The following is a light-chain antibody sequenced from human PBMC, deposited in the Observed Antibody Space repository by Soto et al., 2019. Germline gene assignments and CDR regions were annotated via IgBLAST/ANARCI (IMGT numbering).Light chain of an antibody. CDR2: SNN. J-gene: IGLJ2*01. CDR1: NSNIGSNA. Sequence: QAVVTQPPSTSGTPGQRVTISCSGSNSNIGSNAVNWYQQLPGTAPKLLIYSNNQRPSGVPDRFSGSKSGTSASLAISGLQSEDESHYYCAAWDNSLNGLVVFGGGTKVTVL. V-gene: IGLV1-44*01. CDR3: AAWDNSLNGLVV.